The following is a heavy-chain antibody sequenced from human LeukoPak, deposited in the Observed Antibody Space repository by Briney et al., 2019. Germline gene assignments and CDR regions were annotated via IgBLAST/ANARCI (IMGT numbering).Heavy chain of an antibody. J-gene: IGHJ6*02. Sequence: SETLSLTCTVSGGSISSSSYYWGWIRQPPGKGLEWIGSIYYSGSTYYNPSLKSRVTISVDTSKNQFSLKLSSVTAADTAVYYCARSYYYGSGSYGMDVWGQGTTVTVSS. V-gene: IGHV4-39*07. CDR2: IYYSGST. CDR3: ARSYYYGSGSYGMDV. D-gene: IGHD3-10*01. CDR1: GGSISSSSYY.